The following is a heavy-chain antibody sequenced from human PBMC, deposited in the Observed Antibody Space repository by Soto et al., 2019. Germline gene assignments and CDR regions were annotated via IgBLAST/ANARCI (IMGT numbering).Heavy chain of an antibody. CDR2: IYPGDSDT. CDR1: GYSFTSYW. D-gene: IGHD2-15*01. V-gene: IGHV5-51*01. Sequence: GESLKISCKGSGYSFTSYWIGWVRQMPGKGLEWMGIIYPGDSDTRYSPSFQGQVTISADKSISTAYLQWSSLKASDTAMYYCARDDVLCDGGRCYGIPLEVSGKGTTVTVSS. J-gene: IGHJ6*04. CDR3: ARDDVLCDGGRCYGIPLEV.